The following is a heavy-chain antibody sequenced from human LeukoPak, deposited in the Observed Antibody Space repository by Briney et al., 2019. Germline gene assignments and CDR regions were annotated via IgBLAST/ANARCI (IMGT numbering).Heavy chain of an antibody. J-gene: IGHJ4*02. Sequence: TGGSLRLSCAASGFTFSSYEMNWVRQAPGKGLEWVSYISSSGSTIYYADSVKGRFTISRDNAKKSLYLQMNSLRAEDTAVYYCARDRRVRGVIKGRFGYFDYWGQGTLVTVSS. CDR1: GFTFSSYE. CDR2: ISSSGSTI. D-gene: IGHD3-10*01. V-gene: IGHV3-48*03. CDR3: ARDRRVRGVIKGRFGYFDY.